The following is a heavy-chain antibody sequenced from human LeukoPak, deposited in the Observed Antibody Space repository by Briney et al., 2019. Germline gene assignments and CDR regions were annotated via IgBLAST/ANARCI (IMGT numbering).Heavy chain of an antibody. CDR3: VGHYYDSSGSNNYFDY. Sequence: PGGSLRLSCAASGFTFSSYAMSWVRQAPGKGLEWVSAISGSGGSTYYADSVKGRFTISRDNSKNTLYLQMNSLRAEDTAVYYCVGHYYDSSGSNNYFDYWGQGTLVTVSS. D-gene: IGHD3-22*01. CDR2: ISGSGGST. V-gene: IGHV3-23*01. J-gene: IGHJ4*02. CDR1: GFTFSSYA.